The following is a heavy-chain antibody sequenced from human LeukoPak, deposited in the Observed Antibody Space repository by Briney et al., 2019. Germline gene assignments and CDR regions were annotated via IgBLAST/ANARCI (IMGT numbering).Heavy chain of an antibody. CDR3: AKGSSSLPPLDAFDI. CDR2: ISGSGGST. CDR1: GFTFSSYA. J-gene: IGHJ3*02. Sequence: PGGSLRLSCAASGFTFSSYAMNWVRQAPGKGLEWVSVISGSGGSTYYGDSVKGRFTISRDKSKNTLYLQMNSLRAEDTAVYYCAKGSSSLPPLDAFDIWGQGTMVTVSS. D-gene: IGHD6-6*01. V-gene: IGHV3-23*01.